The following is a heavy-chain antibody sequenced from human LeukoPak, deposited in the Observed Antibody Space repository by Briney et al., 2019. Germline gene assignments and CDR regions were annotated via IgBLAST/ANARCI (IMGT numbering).Heavy chain of an antibody. Sequence: SESLSLTCGAYGWSFSDYYWRWIRQPPGKGLDWLGVINHSGSTNYNPSLKSRVTISVDTSMNQFSLKLSSVTAADTAVYYCARGWINYDSYYYYMDVWGKGTTVTVSS. D-gene: IGHD3-22*01. CDR1: GWSFSDYY. CDR3: ARGWINYDSYYYYMDV. CDR2: INHSGST. J-gene: IGHJ6*03. V-gene: IGHV4-34*01.